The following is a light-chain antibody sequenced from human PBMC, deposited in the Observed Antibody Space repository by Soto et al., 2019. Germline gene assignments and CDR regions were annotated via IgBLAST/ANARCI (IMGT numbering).Light chain of an antibody. CDR3: AAWDNSLKGWV. J-gene: IGLJ3*02. CDR2: EVN. Sequence: QSVLTQPASVSGSPGQSITISCTGTSSDVGGYNFVSWYKQYPGKAPKLMIYEVNRRPSGVSGRFSGSKSGNTASLTISGLQAEAEADYYCAAWDNSLKGWVFGGGTKVTVL. V-gene: IGLV2-14*01. CDR1: SSDVGGYNF.